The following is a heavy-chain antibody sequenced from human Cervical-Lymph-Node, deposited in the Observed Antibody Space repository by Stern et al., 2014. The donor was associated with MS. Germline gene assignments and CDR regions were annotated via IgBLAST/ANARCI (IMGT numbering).Heavy chain of an antibody. CDR3: AREPSLDSSSWSFDY. J-gene: IGHJ4*02. D-gene: IGHD6-13*01. Sequence: QVQLVQSGAEVKKPGASVKVSCKASGYTFTSYYMHWVRQAPGQGLEWMGIINPSGGSTSYAQKFQGRVTMTRDTSTSTVYMELSSLRSEDTAVYYCAREPSLDSSSWSFDYWGQGTLVTVSS. CDR1: GYTFTSYY. V-gene: IGHV1-46*01. CDR2: INPSGGST.